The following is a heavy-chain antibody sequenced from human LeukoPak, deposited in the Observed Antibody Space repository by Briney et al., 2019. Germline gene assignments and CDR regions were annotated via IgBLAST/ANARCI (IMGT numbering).Heavy chain of an antibody. Sequence: SVKVSCKAPGGTFSSYAISWVRQAPGQGLEWMGGIIPIFGTANYAQKFQGRVTITADESTSTAYMELSSLRSEDTAVYYCARKAVTNYYYYYGMDVWGQGTTVTVSS. CDR2: IIPIFGTA. D-gene: IGHD4-17*01. CDR1: GGTFSSYA. J-gene: IGHJ6*02. CDR3: ARKAVTNYYYYYGMDV. V-gene: IGHV1-69*13.